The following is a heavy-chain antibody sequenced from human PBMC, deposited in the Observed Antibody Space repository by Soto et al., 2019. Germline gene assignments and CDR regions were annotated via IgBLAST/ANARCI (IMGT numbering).Heavy chain of an antibody. J-gene: IGHJ6*02. CDR1: GGSISSDGNY. V-gene: IGHV4-31*03. CDR3: ARARMVRGIIYYYGMDV. CDR2: IYYSGST. Sequence: QVQLQESGPGLVKSSQTLSLTCTVSGGSISSDGNYWSWIRQHPGKGLEWIGYIYYSGSTYYNPSLKRRVTISVDTSKNQFSQKLNSVTAADTAVYYCARARMVRGIIYYYGMDVWGQGTTVTVSS. D-gene: IGHD3-10*01.